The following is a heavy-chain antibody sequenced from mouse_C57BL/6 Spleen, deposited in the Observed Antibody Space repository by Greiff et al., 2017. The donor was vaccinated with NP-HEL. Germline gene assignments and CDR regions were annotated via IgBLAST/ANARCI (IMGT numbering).Heavy chain of an antibody. D-gene: IGHD2-2*01. V-gene: IGHV1-82*01. Sequence: VQLQQSGPELVKPGASVKISCKASGYAFSSSWMNWVKQRPGKGLEWIGRIYPGDGDTNYNGKFKGKATLTADKSSSTAYMQLSSLTSEDSAVYFCAHSMVTRCFDVWGTGTTVTVSS. CDR2: IYPGDGDT. CDR1: GYAFSSSW. J-gene: IGHJ1*03. CDR3: AHSMVTRCFDV.